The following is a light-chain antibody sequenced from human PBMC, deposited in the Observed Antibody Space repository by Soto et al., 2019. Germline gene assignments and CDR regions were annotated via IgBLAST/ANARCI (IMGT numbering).Light chain of an antibody. CDR2: DAS. Sequence: EIVLTQSPATLSLSPGERATLSCRASQSVRSYLAWYQQKPGQAPRLLIYDASNRATGIPARFSGSGSGTDFTFTISSLEPEDSAVYYCQQRYSWPPLTFGGGTKVEIK. V-gene: IGKV3-11*01. CDR3: QQRYSWPPLT. CDR1: QSVRSY. J-gene: IGKJ4*01.